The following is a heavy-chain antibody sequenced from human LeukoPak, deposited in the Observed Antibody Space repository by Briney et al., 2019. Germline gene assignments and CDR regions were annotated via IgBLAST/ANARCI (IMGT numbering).Heavy chain of an antibody. D-gene: IGHD3-10*01. Sequence: GGSLRLSCAASGFTFSSYWMSWVRQAPGKGLEWVANIKQDGSEKYYVDSVKGRFTISRDNAKNSLYLQMNSLRAEDTAVYYCTRHPELLWFGELRSWFDPWGQGTLVTVSS. J-gene: IGHJ5*02. CDR1: GFTFSSYW. CDR3: TRHPELLWFGELRSWFDP. CDR2: IKQDGSEK. V-gene: IGHV3-7*01.